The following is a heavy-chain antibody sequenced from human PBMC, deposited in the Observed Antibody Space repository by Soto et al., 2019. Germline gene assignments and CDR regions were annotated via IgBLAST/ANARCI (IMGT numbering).Heavy chain of an antibody. CDR1: GGSISSSSYY. J-gene: IGHJ6*02. CDR2: IYYRGRT. CDR3: ARQMDV. Sequence: ASETLSLTCTVSGGSISSSSYYWGWIRQPPWKGLEWIGGIYYRGRTXYNPSLKXXVTISVDTSKDXFSLKXGSVTAADTAVNYCARQMDVWGQGTTVTVSS. V-gene: IGHV4-39*01.